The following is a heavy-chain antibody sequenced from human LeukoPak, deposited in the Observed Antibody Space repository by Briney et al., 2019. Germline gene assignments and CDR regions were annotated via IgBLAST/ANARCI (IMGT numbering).Heavy chain of an antibody. CDR2: VYYSGST. V-gene: IGHV4-30-4*01. CDR1: GDSISSDNYY. CDR3: ASGSYYLDFDY. J-gene: IGHJ4*02. D-gene: IGHD1-26*01. Sequence: PSETLSLTCTVSGDSISSDNYYWNWIRRPPGKGLGWIGYVYYSGSTYYNPSLKSRVTISVDTSKNQFSLKLSSVTAADTAVYYCASGSYYLDFDYWGQGTLVTVSS.